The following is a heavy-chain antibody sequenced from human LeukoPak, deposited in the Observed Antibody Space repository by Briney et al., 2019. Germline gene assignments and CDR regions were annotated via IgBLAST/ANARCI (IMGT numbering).Heavy chain of an antibody. Sequence: KPGGSLRLSCAASGFTFSDYYMSWIRQAPGKGLEWVSYISSSSSYTNYADSVKGRFTISRDNAKNSLYLQMNSLRAEDTAVYYCARGRGCSSMSCYPDYWGQGTLVTVSS. CDR2: ISSSSSYT. CDR1: GFTFSDYY. J-gene: IGHJ4*02. V-gene: IGHV3-11*06. CDR3: ARGRGCSSMSCYPDY. D-gene: IGHD2-2*01.